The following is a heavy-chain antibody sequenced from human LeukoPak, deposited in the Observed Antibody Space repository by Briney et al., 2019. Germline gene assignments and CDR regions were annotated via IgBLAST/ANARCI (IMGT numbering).Heavy chain of an antibody. CDR2: IIPIFGTA. D-gene: IGHD6-13*01. CDR3: ATTMGIAAAGTGPFDY. J-gene: IGHJ4*02. CDR1: GGTFSSYA. V-gene: IGHV1-69*01. Sequence: SVKVSCKASGGTFSSYAISWVRQAPGQGLEWMGGIIPIFGTANYAQKFQGRVTITADESTSTAYMELSSLRSEDTAVYYCATTMGIAAAGTGPFDYWGQGTLVTVSS.